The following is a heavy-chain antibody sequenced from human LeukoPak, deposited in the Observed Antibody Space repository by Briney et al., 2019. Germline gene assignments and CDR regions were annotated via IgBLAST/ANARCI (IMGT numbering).Heavy chain of an antibody. V-gene: IGHV3-23*01. CDR1: RFTFSSYG. Sequence: GGSLRLSCAASRFTFSSYGMTWVRQAPGKGLEWVSTISDTGGGSFYADSVKGRFTISRDNSQNTLFLQMNRLRADDTAIYYCAKEMLRGYYYYGMDVWGQGTTVTVSS. D-gene: IGHD3-10*01. CDR3: AKEMLRGYYYYGMDV. CDR2: ISDTGGGS. J-gene: IGHJ6*02.